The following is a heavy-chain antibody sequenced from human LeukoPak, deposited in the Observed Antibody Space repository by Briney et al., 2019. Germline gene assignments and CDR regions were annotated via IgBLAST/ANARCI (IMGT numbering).Heavy chain of an antibody. CDR2: ISHDGSNI. CDR3: AKDPYRVVVATGNYLDP. V-gene: IGHV3-30*18. CDR1: GFTLSSYG. Sequence: GGSLRLSCAASGFTLSSYGMHWVRQAPGKGLEWEAVISHDGSNIYYGDSVKGRFSISRDNSKNTLYLQMNSLRVEDTAVYYCAKDPYRVVVATGNYLDPWGQGTLVTVSS. D-gene: IGHD2-15*01. J-gene: IGHJ5*02.